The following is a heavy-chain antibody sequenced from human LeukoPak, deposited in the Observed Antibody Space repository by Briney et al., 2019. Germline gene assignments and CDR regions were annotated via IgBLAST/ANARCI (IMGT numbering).Heavy chain of an antibody. CDR1: GGSISINY. CDR3: ARERWPHYYFDY. V-gene: IGHV4-59*01. J-gene: IGHJ4*02. Sequence: PSETLSLTCTVSGGSISINYWSWIRQPPGKGLEWITYSSYTGSTNYNPSLKSRVTISVDTSKNQFSLKLSSVTAADTTVYYCARERWPHYYFDYWGQGTLVTVSS. CDR2: SSYTGST. D-gene: IGHD5-24*01.